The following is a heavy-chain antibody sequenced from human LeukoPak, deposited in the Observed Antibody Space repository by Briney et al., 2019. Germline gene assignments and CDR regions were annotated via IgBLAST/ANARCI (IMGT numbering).Heavy chain of an antibody. CDR2: ISWSSGTI. V-gene: IGHV3-9*01. CDR1: GFTFDDYA. J-gene: IGHJ4*02. CDR3: AKDGRYYYDSSGPLDY. D-gene: IGHD3-22*01. Sequence: GGSLRLSCVASGFTFDDYAMHWVRQAPGKGLEWVSGISWSSGTIGYADSVKGRFTISRGNAKNSLYLQMNSLRAEDTALYYCAKDGRYYYDSSGPLDYWGQGTLVTVSS.